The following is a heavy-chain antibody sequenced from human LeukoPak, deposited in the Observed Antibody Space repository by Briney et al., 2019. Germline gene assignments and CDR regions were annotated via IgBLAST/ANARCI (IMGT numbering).Heavy chain of an antibody. Sequence: GGSLRLSCAASGFTFSSYAMSWVRQAPGKGLEYVSSISSNGGRTYYANSVKGRFTISRDNFENTLFLQMGSLRAEDMAVYYCAAEMTTVTGGFDYWGQGTLVIVSS. D-gene: IGHD4-11*01. CDR1: GFTFSSYA. V-gene: IGHV3-64*01. CDR2: ISSNGGRT. CDR3: AAEMTTVTGGFDY. J-gene: IGHJ4*02.